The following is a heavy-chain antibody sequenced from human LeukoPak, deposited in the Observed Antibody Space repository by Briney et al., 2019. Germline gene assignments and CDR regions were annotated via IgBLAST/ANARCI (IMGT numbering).Heavy chain of an antibody. Sequence: PSETLSLTCTVSGGSISSSSYYWGWIRQPPGKGLEWMGEINHSGSTNYNPSLKSRVTISVDTSKNQFSLKLSSVTAADTAVYYCARLYDFWSGYPGYFDYWGQGILVTVSS. CDR2: INHSGST. CDR1: GGSISSSSYY. CDR3: ARLYDFWSGYPGYFDY. V-gene: IGHV4-39*07. J-gene: IGHJ4*02. D-gene: IGHD3-3*01.